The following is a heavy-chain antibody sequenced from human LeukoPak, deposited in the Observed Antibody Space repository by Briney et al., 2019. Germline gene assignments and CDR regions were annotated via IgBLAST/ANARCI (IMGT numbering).Heavy chain of an antibody. Sequence: GGSLRLSCAASGFTFSSYRMNWVRQAPGRGLEWVSSISSSSSYIYYADSVKGRFTISRDNAKNSQYLQMNSLRAEDTAVYYCARDPWTNSDYDGFDYWGQGTLVTVSS. CDR2: ISSSSSYI. J-gene: IGHJ4*02. CDR1: GFTFSSYR. CDR3: ARDPWTNSDYDGFDY. V-gene: IGHV3-21*01. D-gene: IGHD5-12*01.